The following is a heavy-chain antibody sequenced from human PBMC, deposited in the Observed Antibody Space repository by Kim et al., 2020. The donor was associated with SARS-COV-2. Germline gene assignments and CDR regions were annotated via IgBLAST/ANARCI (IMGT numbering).Heavy chain of an antibody. Sequence: SETLSLTCAVYGGSFSGYYWSWIRQPPGKGLEWIGEINHSGSTNYNPSLKSRVTILVDTSKNQFSLKLSSVTAADTAVYYCARGPYSGSSYWGQGTLVTV. V-gene: IGHV4-34*01. CDR1: GGSFSGYY. D-gene: IGHD1-26*01. J-gene: IGHJ4*02. CDR2: INHSGST. CDR3: ARGPYSGSSY.